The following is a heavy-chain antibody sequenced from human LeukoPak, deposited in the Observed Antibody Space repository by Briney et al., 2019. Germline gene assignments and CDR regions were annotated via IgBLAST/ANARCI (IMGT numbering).Heavy chain of an antibody. CDR3: ATYPRYYYDSSGYNEFDY. J-gene: IGHJ4*02. D-gene: IGHD3-22*01. CDR2: FDPEDGET. V-gene: IGHV1-24*01. CDR1: GYTLTELS. Sequence: ASVTVSCTVSGYTLTELSMHWVRQAPGKGLEWMGGFDPEDGETIYAQKFQGRVTMTEDTSTDTAYMELSSLRSEDTAVYYCATYPRYYYDSSGYNEFDYWGPGTLVTVSS.